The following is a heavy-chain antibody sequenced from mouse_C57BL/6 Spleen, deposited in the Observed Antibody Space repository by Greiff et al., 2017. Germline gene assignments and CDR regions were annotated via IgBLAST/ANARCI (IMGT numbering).Heavy chain of an antibody. CDR1: GYAFSSSW. V-gene: IGHV1-82*01. D-gene: IGHD3-2*02. CDR3: ARDEAAQATPLAY. CDR2: IYPGDGDT. Sequence: VQLQQSGPELVKPGASVKISCKASGYAFSSSWMNWVKQRPGKGLEWIGRIYPGDGDTNYNGKFKGKATLTADKSSSTAYMQLSSLTSEDSAVYFCARDEAAQATPLAYWGQGTLVTVSA. J-gene: IGHJ3*01.